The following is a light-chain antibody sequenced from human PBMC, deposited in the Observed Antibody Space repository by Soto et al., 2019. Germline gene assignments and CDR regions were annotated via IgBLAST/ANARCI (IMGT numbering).Light chain of an antibody. CDR2: EAS. Sequence: DIQLTQSPSSVSASVGDRVTITCRASQSVGRWLAWYQHKPGNAPKLLMYEASTLYSGDPSRFSGSGFGTHFTLTISNLQAEDFATYYCQQGEGFPVTFGGGTKVE. J-gene: IGKJ4*01. CDR1: QSVGRW. CDR3: QQGEGFPVT. V-gene: IGKV1-12*01.